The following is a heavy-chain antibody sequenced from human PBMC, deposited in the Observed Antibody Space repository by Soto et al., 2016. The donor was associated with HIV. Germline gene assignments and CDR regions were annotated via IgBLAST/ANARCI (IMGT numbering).Heavy chain of an antibody. CDR2: ISWNSGNI. CDR3: VKDNSGWYYFDY. Sequence: EVQLLESGGGLVQPGRSLRLSCAASGFSFDEYAMHWVRQVPGKGLEWVSGISWNSGNIGYADSVRGRFTISRDNAKNSLVLQMNSLRPEDTAFYYCVKDNSGWYYFDYWGQGTLVTVSS. V-gene: IGHV3-9*01. J-gene: IGHJ4*02. D-gene: IGHD6-19*01. CDR1: GFSFDEYA.